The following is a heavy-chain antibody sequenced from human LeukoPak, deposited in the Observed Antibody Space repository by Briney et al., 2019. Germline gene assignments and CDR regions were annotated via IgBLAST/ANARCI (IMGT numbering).Heavy chain of an antibody. CDR3: AKDFDYYGSGSYYAIFDY. CDR2: ISGSGGST. V-gene: IGHV3-23*01. CDR1: GFTFSSYA. J-gene: IGHJ4*02. D-gene: IGHD3-10*01. Sequence: PGGSLRLSCAASGFTFSSYAMSWVRQAPGKGLEWVSAISGSGGSTYYADSGKGRFTISRDNSNTTLYLQMNSARAEDTAGYYCAKDFDYYGSGSYYAIFDYWGQGTLVTVSP.